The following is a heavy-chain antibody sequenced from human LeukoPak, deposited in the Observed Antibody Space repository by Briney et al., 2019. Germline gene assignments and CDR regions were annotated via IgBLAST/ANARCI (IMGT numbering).Heavy chain of an antibody. D-gene: IGHD3-10*01. CDR2: LSSSGGST. Sequence: PGGTLRLSCAASGFTFSNYGMNWVRQAPGKGLEWVSALSSSGGSTYYADSVKGRFTISRDNSKNTLYLQMNSLRAEDTAVYYCAKLSSEAAGWGQGTLVTVSS. J-gene: IGHJ4*02. V-gene: IGHV3-23*01. CDR1: GFTFSNYG. CDR3: AKLSSEAAG.